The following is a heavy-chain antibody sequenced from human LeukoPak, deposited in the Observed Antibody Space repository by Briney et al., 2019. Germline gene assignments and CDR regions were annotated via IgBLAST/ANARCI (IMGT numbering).Heavy chain of an antibody. CDR3: ARLYYSYGYY. J-gene: IGHJ4*02. Sequence: SETLSLTCTVSGGSISSSSYSWGWIRQPPGKGLEWIGSIYYSGSTYYNPSLKSRVTISVDTSKNQFSLKLSSVTAADTAVYYCARLYYSYGYYWGQGTLVTVSS. CDR2: IYYSGST. V-gene: IGHV4-39*01. D-gene: IGHD5-18*01. CDR1: GGSISSSSYS.